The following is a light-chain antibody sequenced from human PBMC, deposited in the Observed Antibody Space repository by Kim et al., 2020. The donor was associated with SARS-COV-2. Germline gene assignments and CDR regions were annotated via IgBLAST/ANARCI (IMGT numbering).Light chain of an antibody. V-gene: IGLV3-21*03. CDR2: DDC. CDR3: QVWDSSNVI. Sequence: SYELTQPPSVSVAPGKTATVTCGGNNIGGKNVHWYQHKPGQAPVLVVYDDCDRPSGIPERVSGSNSGNTATLIISRVEAGDEADYYCQVWDSSNVIFGGGTQLTVL. CDR1: NIGGKN. J-gene: IGLJ2*01.